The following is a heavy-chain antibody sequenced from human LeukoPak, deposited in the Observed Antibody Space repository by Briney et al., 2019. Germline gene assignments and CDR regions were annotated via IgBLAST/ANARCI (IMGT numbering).Heavy chain of an antibody. V-gene: IGHV1-18*01. D-gene: IGHD5-12*01. J-gene: IGHJ4*02. Sequence: ASVKVSCKASGYTFTSYGISWVRQAPGQGLEWMGWISAYNGNTNYAQKFQGRVTITADKSTSTAYMELSSLRSEDTAVYYCARGYSGYQLVFDYWGQGTLVTVSS. CDR2: ISAYNGNT. CDR3: ARGYSGYQLVFDY. CDR1: GYTFTSYG.